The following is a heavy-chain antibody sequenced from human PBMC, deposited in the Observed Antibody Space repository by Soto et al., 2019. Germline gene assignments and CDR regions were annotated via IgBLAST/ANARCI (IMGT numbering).Heavy chain of an antibody. D-gene: IGHD3-9*01. V-gene: IGHV3-15*07. CDR2: IKSKTDGGTT. J-gene: IGHJ4*01. CDR3: TTDSLFTGQLVRMDN. Sequence: GGSLRLSCAASGFIFSGAWINWVRQAPGKGLEWVGRIKSKTDGGTTDFAAPVKGRFAISRDDSRDVVYMEMYSLKTDDTAVYFCTTDSLFTGQLVRMDNWGHGTLVTVSS. CDR1: GFIFSGAW.